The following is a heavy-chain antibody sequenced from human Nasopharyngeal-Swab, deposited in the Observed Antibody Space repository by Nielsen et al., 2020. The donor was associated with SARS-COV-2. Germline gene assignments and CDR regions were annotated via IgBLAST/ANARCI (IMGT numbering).Heavy chain of an antibody. V-gene: IGHV6-1*01. J-gene: IGHJ6*03. CDR1: GDSVPSSSAA. CDR3: ARARGAYGDYYYYYYTDV. D-gene: IGHD4-17*01. Sequence: SQTLSLTCAISGDSVPSSSAAWNWIRQSPSRGLEWLGRTYYRPKWYNDYAVSVKSRITINPDTSKNQFSLHLNSVTPEDTAVYYCARARGAYGDYYYYYYTDVWGKGTTVTVSS. CDR2: TYYRPKWYN.